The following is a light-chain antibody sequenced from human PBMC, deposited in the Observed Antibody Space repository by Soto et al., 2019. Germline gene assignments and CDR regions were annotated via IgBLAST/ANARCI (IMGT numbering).Light chain of an antibody. Sequence: DIQMTQSPSTLSASVGDRVTMTCRASQSISSWLAWYQQKPGKAPKLLIYEASSSEIGVPPRFSGSGFGTEFTLTISSLQPDDFATYYFQHYKESSTFGQGTRLEIK. CDR2: EAS. CDR1: QSISSW. V-gene: IGKV1-5*03. CDR3: QHYKESST. J-gene: IGKJ1*01.